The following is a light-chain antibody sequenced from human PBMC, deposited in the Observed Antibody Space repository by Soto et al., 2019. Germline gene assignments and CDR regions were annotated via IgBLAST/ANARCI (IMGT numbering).Light chain of an antibody. J-gene: IGKJ1*01. CDR2: QPS. CDR1: QYINTR. V-gene: IGKV3-11*01. Sequence: EIVLTQSPATLSSFPGDRVTLSCRASQYINTRLAWYQHRPGQAPRLLIYQPSIRAAGIPARFSASGSGTDFTLTISDVQHEDFALYYCHQRQSCPRTFGQGTQVAI. CDR3: HQRQSCPRT.